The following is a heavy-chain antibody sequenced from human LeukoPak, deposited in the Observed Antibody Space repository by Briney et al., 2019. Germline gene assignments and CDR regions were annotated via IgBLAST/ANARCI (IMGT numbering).Heavy chain of an antibody. D-gene: IGHD1-26*01. Sequence: GGSLRLSCAASGFTFSSYAMSWVRQAPGKGLEWVSAISGSGGSTYYADYVKGRFTISRDNSKNTLYLQMNSLRAEDTAVYYCAKKVGSYYSPKDYWGQGTLVTVSS. CDR1: GFTFSSYA. V-gene: IGHV3-23*01. J-gene: IGHJ4*02. CDR2: ISGSGGST. CDR3: AKKVGSYYSPKDY.